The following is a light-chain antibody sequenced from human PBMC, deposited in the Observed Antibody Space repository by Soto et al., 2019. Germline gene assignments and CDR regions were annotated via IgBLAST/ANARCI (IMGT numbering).Light chain of an antibody. CDR3: QQFYDYPLT. CDR2: DAS. Sequence: AIQLTQSPSSLSASVGDTVTITCRASQDISTIFAWYQQKPGKAPNLLIYDASSLETGVPSRFSGSGSGTDFTLTISSLQPEDFATYYCQQFYDYPLTAGGGTKVDIK. V-gene: IGKV1D-13*01. CDR1: QDISTI. J-gene: IGKJ4*01.